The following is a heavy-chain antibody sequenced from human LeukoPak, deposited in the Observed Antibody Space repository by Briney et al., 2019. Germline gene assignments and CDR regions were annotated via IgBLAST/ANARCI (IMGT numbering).Heavy chain of an antibody. V-gene: IGHV3-30*18. D-gene: IGHD3-22*01. Sequence: GGSLRLSCAASGFTFSNYGIHWVRQAPGKGLEWVAVISYDGSNKYYADSVKGRFTISRDNSKNTLYLQMNSLRAEDTAVYYCAKDRGDYDSRYGYYYYGMDVWGQGTTVTVSS. CDR3: AKDRGDYDSRYGYYYYGMDV. CDR1: GFTFSNYG. CDR2: ISYDGSNK. J-gene: IGHJ6*02.